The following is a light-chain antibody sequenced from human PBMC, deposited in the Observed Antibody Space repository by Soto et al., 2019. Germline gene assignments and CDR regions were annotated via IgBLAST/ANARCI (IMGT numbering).Light chain of an antibody. Sequence: DIQVTQSPSSLSASVGDRVAITCQANQDITNYLNWYQQKPGKAPKLLIYDASYLETGVPSRFSGSGSGTDFTFTINSLQPEDIATYFCQQYKNLPFTFGPGTKVDLK. J-gene: IGKJ3*01. CDR2: DAS. CDR1: QDITNY. CDR3: QQYKNLPFT. V-gene: IGKV1-33*01.